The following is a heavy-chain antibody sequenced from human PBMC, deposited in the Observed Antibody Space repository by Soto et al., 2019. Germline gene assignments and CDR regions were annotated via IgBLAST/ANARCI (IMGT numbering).Heavy chain of an antibody. Sequence: QVQLLQSGAEVEKPGASVKVSCKASGYTFTDYGISWVRQAPGQGLEWMGWISCYNGITKYAQKFQGRVALTTDTSTSTTYMELKSLTSDDTAVYYCARAKYRAYHYAFDMWGQGTMVTVSS. D-gene: IGHD3-16*02. CDR1: GYTFTDYG. J-gene: IGHJ3*02. CDR2: ISCYNGIT. CDR3: ARAKYRAYHYAFDM. V-gene: IGHV1-18*01.